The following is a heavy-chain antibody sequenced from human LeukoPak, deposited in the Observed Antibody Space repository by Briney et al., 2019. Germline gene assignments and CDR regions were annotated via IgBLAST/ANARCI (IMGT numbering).Heavy chain of an antibody. J-gene: IGHJ4*02. CDR2: INLSGGST. V-gene: IGHV1-46*01. CDR1: GYTFTSYY. D-gene: IGHD3-22*01. Sequence: GASVKVSCKASGYTFTSYYMHWVRQAPGQGLEWMGIINLSGGSTSYAQKFQGRVTMTRDTSTSTVYMELSSLRSEGTAVYYCARAVRYYYDSSGYSRFDYWGQGTLVTVSS. CDR3: ARAVRYYYDSSGYSRFDY.